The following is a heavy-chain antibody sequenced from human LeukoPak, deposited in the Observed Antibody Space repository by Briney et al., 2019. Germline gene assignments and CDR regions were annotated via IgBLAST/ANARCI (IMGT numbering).Heavy chain of an antibody. V-gene: IGHV3-48*01. CDR3: ARDGDRRDGYKLFDY. D-gene: IGHD5-24*01. CDR2: ISSSSSTI. CDR1: GFTFSSYS. Sequence: PGGSLRLSCAASGFTFSSYSMNWVRQAPGKGLEWVSYISSSSSTIYYADSVKGRFTISRDNAKNSLYLQMNSLRAEDTAVYYCARDGDRRDGYKLFDYWGQGTLVTVSS. J-gene: IGHJ4*02.